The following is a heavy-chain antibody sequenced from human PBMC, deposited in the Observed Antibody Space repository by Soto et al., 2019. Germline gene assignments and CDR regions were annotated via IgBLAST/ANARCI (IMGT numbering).Heavy chain of an antibody. D-gene: IGHD6-13*01. V-gene: IGHV4-59*02. J-gene: IGHJ5*02. CDR2: IYYSGSA. Sequence: TPYLRCTVTGDAVSGLYWSLMRHPPGKGLEWIGYIYYSGSANYNPSLKSRVTISVDTSKNQFSLKLSSVTAADTAVYYCARALRSIAAARTGGWFDLPDQRILVTVS. CDR3: ARALRSIAAARTGGWFDL. CDR1: GDAVSGLY.